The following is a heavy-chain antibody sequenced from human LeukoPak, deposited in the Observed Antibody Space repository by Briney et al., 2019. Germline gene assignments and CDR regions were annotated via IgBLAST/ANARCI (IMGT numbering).Heavy chain of an antibody. CDR3: AKSRADRYSSLDY. CDR2: ISGSGGSE. CDR1: GFTFSSYV. V-gene: IGHV3-23*01. Sequence: GGSLRLSCAVSGFTFSSYVMSWVRQAPGKGLEWVSTISGSGGSEYYADSVKGRFTIPRDKSKNTLSLEMNSLRAEDAAVYYCAKSRADRYSSLDYWGQGTLVTVSS. J-gene: IGHJ4*02. D-gene: IGHD2-15*01.